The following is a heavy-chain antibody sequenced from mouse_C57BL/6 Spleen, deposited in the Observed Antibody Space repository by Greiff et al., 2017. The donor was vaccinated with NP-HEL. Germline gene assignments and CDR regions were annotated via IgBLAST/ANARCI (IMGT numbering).Heavy chain of an antibody. V-gene: IGHV5-9*01. CDR2: ISGGGGNT. Sequence: DVKLVESGGGLVKPGGSLKLSCAASGFTFSSYTMSWVRQTPEKRLEWVATISGGGGNTYYPDSVKGRFTISRDNAKNTLYLKMSSLRSEDTALYYCARHGRSSYAMDYWGQGTSVTVSS. CDR3: ARHGRSSYAMDY. J-gene: IGHJ4*01. CDR1: GFTFSSYT. D-gene: IGHD1-1*01.